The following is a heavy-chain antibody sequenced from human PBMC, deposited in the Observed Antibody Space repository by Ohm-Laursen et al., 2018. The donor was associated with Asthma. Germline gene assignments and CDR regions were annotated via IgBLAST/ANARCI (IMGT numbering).Heavy chain of an antibody. Sequence: SLRLSCAASGFTFSHYNMNWVRQAPGKGLEWVSSITDTSRYIKYADSVEGRFTISRDNAKNSLYLQMNSLRAEDTAVYYCARDGPELPTELDYWGPGTLVTVSS. D-gene: IGHD1-14*01. CDR3: ARDGPELPTELDY. J-gene: IGHJ4*02. CDR1: GFTFSHYN. CDR2: ITDTSRYI. V-gene: IGHV3-21*01.